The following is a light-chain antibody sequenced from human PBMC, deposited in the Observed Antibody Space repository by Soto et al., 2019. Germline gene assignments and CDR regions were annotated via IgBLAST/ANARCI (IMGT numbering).Light chain of an antibody. CDR1: HSISSD. CDR2: GAS. J-gene: IGKJ2*01. V-gene: IGKV3-15*01. Sequence: EIVMTQSPATLSVSPGERATLSCRASHSISSDLAWYQQKPGQAPRLLIYGASTRATDIPARISGSGSGTDFTLTISSLQSEDFAVYYCQQYNKWPPQYTFGQGTKLEIK. CDR3: QQYNKWPPQYT.